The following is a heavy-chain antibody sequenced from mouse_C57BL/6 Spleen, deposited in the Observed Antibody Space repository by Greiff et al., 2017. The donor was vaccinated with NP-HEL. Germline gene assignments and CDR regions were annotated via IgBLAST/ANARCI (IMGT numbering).Heavy chain of an antibody. J-gene: IGHJ4*01. V-gene: IGHV1-42*01. CDR2: INPSTGGT. CDR1: GYSFTGYY. D-gene: IGHD3-3*01. Sequence: VQLQQSGPELVKPGASVKISCKASGYSFTGYYMNWVKQSPEKSLEWIGEINPSTGGTTYNQKFKAKATLTVDKSSSTAYMQLKSLTSEDSAVYYCARSGLNAMDYWGQGTSVTVSS. CDR3: ARSGLNAMDY.